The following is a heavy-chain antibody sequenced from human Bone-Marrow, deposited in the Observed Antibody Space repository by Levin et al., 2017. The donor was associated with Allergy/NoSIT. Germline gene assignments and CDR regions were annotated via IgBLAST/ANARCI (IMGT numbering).Heavy chain of an antibody. D-gene: IGHD2-21*01. CDR2: IWYDGSNK. J-gene: IGHJ3*02. V-gene: IGHV3-33*01. CDR3: ARVGGSRHIVVGADAFDI. CDR1: GFTFSSYG. Sequence: GESLKISCAASGFTFSSYGMHWVRQAPGKGLEWVAVIWYDGSNKYYADSVKGRFTISRDNSKNTLYLQMNSLRAEDTAVYYCARVGGSRHIVVGADAFDIWGQGTMVTVSS.